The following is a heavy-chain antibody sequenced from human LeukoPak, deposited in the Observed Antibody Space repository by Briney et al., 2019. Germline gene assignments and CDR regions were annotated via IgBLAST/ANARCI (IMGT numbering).Heavy chain of an antibody. D-gene: IGHD2-8*01. CDR3: AREVNEKHDAFDM. Sequence: SETLSLTCSVSSVSINGYYWSWIRQSAGKGLEWLGRFYFSGSSDYNPSLKSRVSMSIDTSQNHFYLRLTSVTAADAGVYFCAREVNEKHDAFDMWGQGTMVAVSS. CDR2: FYFSGSS. J-gene: IGHJ3*02. V-gene: IGHV4-4*07. CDR1: SVSINGYY.